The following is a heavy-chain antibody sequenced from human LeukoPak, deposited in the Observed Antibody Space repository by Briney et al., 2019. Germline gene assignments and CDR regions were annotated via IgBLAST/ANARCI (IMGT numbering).Heavy chain of an antibody. D-gene: IGHD6-13*01. Sequence: GGSLRLSCAASGFTFDDYAMHWVRQAPGKGLEWVSGISWNSGSIGYADSVKGRFTISRDNAKNSLYLQMNSLRAEDTALCYCAKDKGYSKGGFDYWGQGTLVTVSS. CDR1: GFTFDDYA. CDR2: ISWNSGSI. J-gene: IGHJ4*02. CDR3: AKDKGYSKGGFDY. V-gene: IGHV3-9*01.